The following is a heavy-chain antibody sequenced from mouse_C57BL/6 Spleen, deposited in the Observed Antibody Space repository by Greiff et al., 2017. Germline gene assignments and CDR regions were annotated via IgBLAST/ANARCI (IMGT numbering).Heavy chain of an antibody. Sequence: DVQLQESGPGLVKPSQSLSLTCSVTGYSITSGYYWNWIRQFPGNKLEWMGYISYDGSNNYNPSLKNRISITRDTSKNQFFLKLNSVTTEDTATYYCARVTTVAYYFDYWGQGTTLTVSS. CDR1: GYSITSGYY. V-gene: IGHV3-6*01. CDR2: ISYDGSN. D-gene: IGHD1-1*01. CDR3: ARVTTVAYYFDY. J-gene: IGHJ2*01.